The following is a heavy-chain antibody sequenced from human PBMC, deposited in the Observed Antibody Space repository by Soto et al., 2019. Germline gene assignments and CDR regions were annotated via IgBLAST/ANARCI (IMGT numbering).Heavy chain of an antibody. CDR2: INAGNGNT. CDR3: ARVNGGRDDAFDI. CDR1: GYTFTSYG. Sequence: GASVKVSCKASGYTFTSYGISWVRQAPGQGLEWMGWINAGNGNTKYSQKFQGRVTITRDTSASTAYMDLSSLRSEDTAVYYCARVNGGRDDAFDIWGQGTMVTVS. D-gene: IGHD1-1*01. V-gene: IGHV1-3*01. J-gene: IGHJ3*02.